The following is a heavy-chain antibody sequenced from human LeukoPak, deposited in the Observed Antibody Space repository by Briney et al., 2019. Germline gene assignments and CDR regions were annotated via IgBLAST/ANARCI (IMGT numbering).Heavy chain of an antibody. J-gene: IGHJ4*02. V-gene: IGHV3-23*01. CDR3: AKEGSRIAAAGTIDFDY. CDR1: GFTFSSYG. D-gene: IGHD6-13*01. CDR2: ISGSGGST. Sequence: GGSLRLSCAASGFTFSSYGMSWVRQAPGKGLEWVSAISGSGGSTYYADSVKGRFTISRDNSKNTLYLQMNSPRAEDTAVYYCAKEGSRIAAAGTIDFDYWGQGTLVTVSS.